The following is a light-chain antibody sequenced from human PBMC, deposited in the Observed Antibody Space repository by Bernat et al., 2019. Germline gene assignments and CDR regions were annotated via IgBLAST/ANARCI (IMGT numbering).Light chain of an antibody. V-gene: IGKV3-15*01. J-gene: IGKJ2*01. CDR3: QQYNNWYT. Sequence: EIVMTQSPATLSVSPGERATLSCRASQSVSSNLAWYQQKPGQAPRLLIYGASTSATGIPARFSGSGSGTEFTLTIRRLKSEDFAVYYCQQYNNWYTFGQGTKLEIK. CDR2: GAS. CDR1: QSVSSN.